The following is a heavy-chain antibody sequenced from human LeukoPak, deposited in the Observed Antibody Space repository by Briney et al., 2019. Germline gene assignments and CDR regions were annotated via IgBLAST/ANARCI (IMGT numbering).Heavy chain of an antibody. CDR2: IYYSGST. Sequence: PSETLSLTCTVSGGSISRSNYYWSWIRQPPGKGLEWIGYIYYSGSTNYNPSLKSRVTISVDTSKNQFSLKLSSVTAADTAVYYCAISSSWEYYFDYWGQGTLVTVSS. D-gene: IGHD6-13*01. J-gene: IGHJ4*02. CDR3: AISSSWEYYFDY. CDR1: GGSISRSNYY. V-gene: IGHV4-61*01.